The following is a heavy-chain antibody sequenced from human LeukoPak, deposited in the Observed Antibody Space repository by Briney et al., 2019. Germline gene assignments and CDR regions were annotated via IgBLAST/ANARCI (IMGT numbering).Heavy chain of an antibody. J-gene: IGHJ4*02. D-gene: IGHD5-18*01. Sequence: QPGRSLRLPCAASGFTFSRYWMHWVRQAPGKGLVWVSCINSDGSSTAYADSVKGRFTIYRDNAKNTLYLQMNSLRAEDTAVYYCASDTVDTALGIDYWGQGTLVTVSS. CDR2: INSDGSST. CDR3: ASDTVDTALGIDY. V-gene: IGHV3-74*01. CDR1: GFTFSRYW.